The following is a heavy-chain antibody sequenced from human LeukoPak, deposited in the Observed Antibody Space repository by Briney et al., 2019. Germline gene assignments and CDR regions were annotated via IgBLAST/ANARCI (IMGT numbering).Heavy chain of an antibody. J-gene: IGHJ4*02. V-gene: IGHV4-34*01. CDR2: INHRGST. CDR1: GGSFSGYY. Sequence: PSETLSLTCAVYGGSFSGYYWSWIRQPPGKGLEWIGEINHRGSTNYNPSLKSRVTISVDTSKNQFSLKLSSVTAADTAVYYCASPGILTGYIFDYWGQGTLVTVSS. D-gene: IGHD3-9*01. CDR3: ASPGILTGYIFDY.